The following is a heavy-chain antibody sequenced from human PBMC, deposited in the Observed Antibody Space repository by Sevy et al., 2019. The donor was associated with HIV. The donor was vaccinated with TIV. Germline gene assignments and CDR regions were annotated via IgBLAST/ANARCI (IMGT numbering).Heavy chain of an antibody. CDR1: GFTFSNYE. CDR3: ARDLPPSATTVAHFDY. J-gene: IGHJ4*02. V-gene: IGHV3-48*03. D-gene: IGHD4-17*01. CDR2: ITNSGSTI. Sequence: GESLKISCTASGFTFSNYEMNWVRQAPGKGLEWVSYITNSGSTIYYSDSVGGRFTVSRDNAKNSLYLQMNSLRAEDTAVYYCARDLPPSATTVAHFDYWGRGTLVTVSS.